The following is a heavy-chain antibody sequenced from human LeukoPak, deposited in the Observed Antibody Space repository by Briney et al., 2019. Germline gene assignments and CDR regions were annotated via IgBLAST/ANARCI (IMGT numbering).Heavy chain of an antibody. Sequence: KTSETLSLTCNVSGGSLKSHYCSWIRQAPGKGLEWIGFIYSGGSTTYNPSLKSRVSISAETSKSQFSLRMTSLTAADTAVYYCARGRGPLRVEFGDWGQGALVTVSS. CDR1: GGSLKSHY. CDR2: IYSGGST. D-gene: IGHD3-16*01. V-gene: IGHV4-4*09. CDR3: ARGRGPLRVEFGD. J-gene: IGHJ4*02.